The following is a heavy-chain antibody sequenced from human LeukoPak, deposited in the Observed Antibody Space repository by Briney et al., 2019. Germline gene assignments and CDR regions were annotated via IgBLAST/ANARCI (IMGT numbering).Heavy chain of an antibody. D-gene: IGHD6-13*01. CDR3: ARGDLAAGNHALRY. J-gene: IGHJ4*02. V-gene: IGHV1-18*01. CDR2: ISAYNGNT. CDR1: GYTFTSYG. Sequence: ASVKVSCKASGYTFTSYGISWVRQAPGQGLEWMGWISAYNGNTNYAQKLQGRVTMTTDTSTSTAYMELRSLRSDDTAVYYCARGDLAAGNHALRYWGQGTLVTVAS.